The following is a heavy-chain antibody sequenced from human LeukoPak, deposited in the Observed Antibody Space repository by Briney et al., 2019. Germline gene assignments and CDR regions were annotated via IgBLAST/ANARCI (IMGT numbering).Heavy chain of an antibody. CDR1: GYTFTNYG. D-gene: IGHD2-15*01. CDR3: ARDLVVASREHYMGV. Sequence: ASVKVSCKASGYTFTNYGISWVRQAPGQGLEWMGWISAYNGNTNYAQKLQGRVTMTTDTSTSTAYMELRSLRSDDTAVYYCARDLVVASREHYMGVWGKGTTVTVSS. V-gene: IGHV1-18*01. J-gene: IGHJ6*03. CDR2: ISAYNGNT.